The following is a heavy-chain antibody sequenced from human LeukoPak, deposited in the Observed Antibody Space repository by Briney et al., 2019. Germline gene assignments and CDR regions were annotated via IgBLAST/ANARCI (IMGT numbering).Heavy chain of an antibody. CDR1: GFTFSSYG. D-gene: IGHD2-15*01. V-gene: IGHV3-30*02. J-gene: IGHJ4*02. CDR2: IRYDGSNK. CDR3: AKLDPGLLLFDY. Sequence: PGGSLRLSCAASGFTFSSYGMHWVRQAPGKGLEWVAFIRYDGSNKYYADSVKGRFTISGDNSKNTLYLQMNSLRAEDTAVYYCAKLDPGLLLFDYWGQGTLVTVSS.